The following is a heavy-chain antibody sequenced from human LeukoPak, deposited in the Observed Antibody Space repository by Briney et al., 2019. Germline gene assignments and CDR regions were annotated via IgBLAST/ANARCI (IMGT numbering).Heavy chain of an antibody. CDR1: GGSISSGSYY. Sequence: SQTLSFTCTVSGGSISSGSYYWSWIRQPAGKGLEWIGRIYTSGSTNYNPSLKSRVTISVDASKNQFSLKLSSVTAADTAVYYCARDMYYYDSSGYYHRSDNWGQGTLVTVSS. V-gene: IGHV4-61*02. J-gene: IGHJ4*02. CDR2: IYTSGST. CDR3: ARDMYYYDSSGYYHRSDN. D-gene: IGHD3-22*01.